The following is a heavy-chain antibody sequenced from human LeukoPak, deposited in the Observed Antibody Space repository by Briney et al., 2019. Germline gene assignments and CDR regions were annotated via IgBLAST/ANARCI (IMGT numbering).Heavy chain of an antibody. V-gene: IGHV1-2*02. CDR1: GYTFTGYY. CDR2: INPNSGGT. J-gene: IGHJ4*02. Sequence: GASVKVSCKASGYTFTGYYMHWVRQAPGQGLEWMGWINPNSGGTNYAQKFQGRVTMTRDTSISTAYMELSRLRSDDTAVYYCARDYDSSGYYPYYFDYWGQGTLVTVSS. CDR3: ARDYDSSGYYPYYFDY. D-gene: IGHD3-22*01.